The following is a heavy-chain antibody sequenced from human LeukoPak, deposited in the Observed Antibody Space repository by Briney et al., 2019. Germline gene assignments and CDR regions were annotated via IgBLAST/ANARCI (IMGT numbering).Heavy chain of an antibody. CDR3: AKAPGGCSSTSCYSLDY. J-gene: IGHJ4*02. Sequence: GRSLRLSCAASGFTFSSYGMHWVRQAPGKGLEWVAVISYDGSNKYYADSVKGRSTISRDNSKNTLYLQMNSLRAEDTAVYYCAKAPGGCSSTSCYSLDYWGQGTLVTVSS. D-gene: IGHD2-2*01. CDR1: GFTFSSYG. CDR2: ISYDGSNK. V-gene: IGHV3-30*18.